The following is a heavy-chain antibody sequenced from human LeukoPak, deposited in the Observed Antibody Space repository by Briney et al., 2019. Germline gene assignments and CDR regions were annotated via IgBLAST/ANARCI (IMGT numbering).Heavy chain of an antibody. J-gene: IGHJ5*02. Sequence: ASVKVSCKVSGYTLTELSMHWVRQAPGKGLEWMGGFDPEDGETIYAQKFQGRVTMTEDTSTDTAYMELSSLRSEDTAVYHCATDQEYYGSGSYYNWFDPWGQGTLVTVSS. D-gene: IGHD3-10*01. CDR2: FDPEDGET. V-gene: IGHV1-24*01. CDR1: GYTLTELS. CDR3: ATDQEYYGSGSYYNWFDP.